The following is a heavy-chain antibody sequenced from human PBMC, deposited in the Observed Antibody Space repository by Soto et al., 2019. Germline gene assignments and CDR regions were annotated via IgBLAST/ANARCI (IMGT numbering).Heavy chain of an antibody. CDR3: ARAATAGAYYGMDF. CDR1: GFTFSTYW. CDR2: IKQDGSER. J-gene: IGHJ6*02. Sequence: EVQLVESGGGLVQPGGSLRLSCAASGFTFSTYWMSWVRQAPGKGLEWVANIKQDGSERYYVDSVKGRFAISRDNAKNSLYLQMNSLRAEDTVVYYCARAATAGAYYGMDFWGQGTTVTVSS. V-gene: IGHV3-7*03. D-gene: IGHD2-15*01.